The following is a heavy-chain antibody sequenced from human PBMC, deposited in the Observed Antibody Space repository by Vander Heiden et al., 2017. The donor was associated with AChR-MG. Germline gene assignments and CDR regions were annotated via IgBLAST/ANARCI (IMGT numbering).Heavy chain of an antibody. CDR3: AKDKGTHI. CDR1: GFIVSSNY. V-gene: IGHV3-66*01. D-gene: IGHD1-1*01. Sequence: EVQLVEQGGDLVQPGGNLRLSCAASGFIVSSNYVSWVRHAPGKGLEWVSNIYSGGSTYYADSVKGRFTISRDTSKNTLYLQMSSLRAEDTAVYYCAKDKGTHIWGQGTMVTVSS. CDR2: IYSGGST. J-gene: IGHJ3*02.